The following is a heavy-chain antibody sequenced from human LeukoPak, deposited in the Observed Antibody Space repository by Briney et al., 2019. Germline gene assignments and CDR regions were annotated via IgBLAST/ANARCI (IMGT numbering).Heavy chain of an antibody. CDR2: IIPILGIA. J-gene: IGHJ4*02. CDR1: GRTFSTYA. CDR3: ARVSSRLIRDGYNFPREDS. V-gene: IGHV1-69*04. Sequence: APVKVSCNPSGRTFSTYAIIWLRQAPGQGLEWMGRIIPILGIANYAQKFQGRVTITADKSTSTAYMEVSSLRSEDTAVYYCARVSSRLIRDGYNFPREDSWGQGTLVTVSS. D-gene: IGHD5-24*01.